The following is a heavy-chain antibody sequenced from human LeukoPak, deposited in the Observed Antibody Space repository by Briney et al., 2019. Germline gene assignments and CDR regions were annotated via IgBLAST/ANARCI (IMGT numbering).Heavy chain of an antibody. Sequence: ASVKVSCKASGYTFTSYGISWVLQAPGQGLEWMGWISAYNGNTNYAQKLQGRVTMTTDTSTSTAYMELRSLRSDDTAVYYCARGRSDFRYCSGGSCYSEYYYGMDVWGQGTTVTVSS. V-gene: IGHV1-18*01. J-gene: IGHJ6*02. D-gene: IGHD2-15*01. CDR2: ISAYNGNT. CDR3: ARGRSDFRYCSGGSCYSEYYYGMDV. CDR1: GYTFTSYG.